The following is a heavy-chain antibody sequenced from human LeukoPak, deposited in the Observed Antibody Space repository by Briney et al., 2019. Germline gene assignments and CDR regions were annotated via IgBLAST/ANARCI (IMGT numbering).Heavy chain of an antibody. J-gene: IGHJ5*02. CDR3: ARDLPVAGRVWFDP. CDR1: GFTFDDYA. Sequence: GGSLRLSCAASGFTFDDYAMHWVRQAPGKGLEWVSGISWNSGSIGYADSVKGRFTISRDNAKSSLYLQMNSLRAEDTALYYCARDLPVAGRVWFDPWGQGTLVTVSS. CDR2: ISWNSGSI. D-gene: IGHD5-24*01. V-gene: IGHV3-9*01.